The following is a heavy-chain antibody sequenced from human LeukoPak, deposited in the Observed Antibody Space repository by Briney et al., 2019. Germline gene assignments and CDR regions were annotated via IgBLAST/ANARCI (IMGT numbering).Heavy chain of an antibody. V-gene: IGHV3-23*01. CDR1: GFTFSSYA. CDR3: AKDPMRGINGAFDI. D-gene: IGHD2-8*01. J-gene: IGHJ3*02. Sequence: GGSLRLSCAASGFTFSSYAMSWVRQAPGKGLEWVSTVTGSGGSTFYAGSVKGRFTLSRDNSKNTLYLQMNSLRAEDTAKYYCAKDPMRGINGAFDIWGQGTMVTVSS. CDR2: VTGSGGST.